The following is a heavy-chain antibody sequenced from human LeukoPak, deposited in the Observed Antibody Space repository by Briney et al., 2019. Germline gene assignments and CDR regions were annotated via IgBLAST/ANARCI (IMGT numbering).Heavy chain of an antibody. CDR3: ARDLLPIGYIGSPVGATTGDNFDY. CDR1: GYTFTSYY. D-gene: IGHD1-26*01. V-gene: IGHV1-46*01. CDR2: INPSGGST. Sequence: ASVKVSCKASGYTFTSYYMHWVRQAPGQGLEWMGIINPSGGSTCYAQKFQGRVTMTRDTSTSTVYMELSSLRSEDTAVYYCARDLLPIGYIGSPVGATTGDNFDYWGQGTLVTVSS. J-gene: IGHJ4*02.